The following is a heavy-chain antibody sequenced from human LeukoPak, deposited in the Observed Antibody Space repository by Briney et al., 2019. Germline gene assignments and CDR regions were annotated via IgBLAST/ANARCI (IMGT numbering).Heavy chain of an antibody. CDR3: ARGRIAKIVVVHSFSYGMDV. J-gene: IGHJ6*02. D-gene: IGHD3-22*01. CDR1: GGSFSDYF. V-gene: IGHV4-34*01. CDR2: INDYAGDT. Sequence: SETLSLTCTVFGGSFSDYFWTWIRHSPGKGLEWIGEINDYAGDTNYNPSPTSRASISLETSKNQRSIELRSVTAADTPVYYCARGRIAKIVVVHSFSYGMDVWGQGTTVTVSS.